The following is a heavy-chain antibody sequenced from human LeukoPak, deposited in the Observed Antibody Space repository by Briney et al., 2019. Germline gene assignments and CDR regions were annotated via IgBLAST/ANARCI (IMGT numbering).Heavy chain of an antibody. CDR3: ASWGSITTARFDY. J-gene: IGHJ4*02. D-gene: IGHD3-16*01. Sequence: SETLSLTCTVSGGSISSYYWSWIRQPPGKGLEWIGYIYYSGSTNYNPSLKRRVTILVDTSKNQFSLELSSVTAADTAVYYCASWGSITTARFDYWGQETLVTVSS. CDR1: GGSISSYY. CDR2: IYYSGST. V-gene: IGHV4-59*01.